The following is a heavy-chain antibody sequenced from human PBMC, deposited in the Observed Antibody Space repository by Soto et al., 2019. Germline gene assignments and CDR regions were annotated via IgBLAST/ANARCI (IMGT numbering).Heavy chain of an antibody. J-gene: IGHJ4*02. Sequence: QVQLVQSGAEVKKPGSSVKVSCKASGGTFSSYAISWVRQAPGQGLEWMGGIIPIFGTANYAQKFQGRVTITADESTSTAYRELSSLRSEDTAVYYCASPSAIGVVVTAIPFDYWGQGTLVTVSS. CDR2: IIPIFGTA. CDR1: GGTFSSYA. V-gene: IGHV1-69*01. CDR3: ASPSAIGVVVTAIPFDY. D-gene: IGHD2-21*02.